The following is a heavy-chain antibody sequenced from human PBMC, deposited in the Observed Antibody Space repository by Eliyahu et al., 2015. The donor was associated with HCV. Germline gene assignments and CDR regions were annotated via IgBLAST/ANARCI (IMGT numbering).Heavy chain of an antibody. D-gene: IGHD2/OR15-2a*01. CDR3: ARDQPFLAPGY. CDR2: VGGRGDDT. Sequence: EVQILESGGGLVQRGGSLRLSCAASGLSLSSYVVNWVRQGPGRGLDWVSTVGGRGDDTFYADSVKGRFTISRDDSKNMVYLQMNTLRAEDTAIYYCARDQPFLAPGYWGQGTLVTVSS. CDR1: GLSLSSYV. V-gene: IGHV3-23*01. J-gene: IGHJ4*02.